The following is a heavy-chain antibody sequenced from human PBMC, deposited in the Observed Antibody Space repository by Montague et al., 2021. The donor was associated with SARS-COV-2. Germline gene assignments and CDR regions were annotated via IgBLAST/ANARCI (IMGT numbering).Heavy chain of an antibody. CDR2: IYYSGST. V-gene: IGHV4-31*03. J-gene: IGHJ3*02. CDR3: ARDTGISGAFDI. D-gene: IGHD2-15*01. CDR1: GGSISSGGYY. Sequence: SETLSLTCTVSGGSISSGGYYWSWIRQHPGKGLEWIGYIYYSGSTYYNPSLKSRVTISVDTSKNQFSLKLSSVTAADTAVYYCARDTGISGAFDIWGQGTMVTVSS.